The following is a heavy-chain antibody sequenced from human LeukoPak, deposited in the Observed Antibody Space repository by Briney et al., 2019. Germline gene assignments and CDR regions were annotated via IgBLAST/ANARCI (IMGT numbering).Heavy chain of an antibody. CDR3: AISLTGHTWDY. V-gene: IGHV1-18*01. J-gene: IGHJ4*02. CDR2: ISAYNGNT. Sequence: ASVKVSCKASGYTFTSYGISWVRQAPGQGLEWMGWISAYNGNTNYAQKLRGRVTMTTDTSTSTAYMELRSLRSDDTAVYYCAISLTGHTWDYWGQGTLVTVSS. CDR1: GYTFTSYG. D-gene: IGHD3-9*01.